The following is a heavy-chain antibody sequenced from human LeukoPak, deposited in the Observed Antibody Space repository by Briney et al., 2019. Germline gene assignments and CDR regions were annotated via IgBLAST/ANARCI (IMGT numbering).Heavy chain of an antibody. CDR2: IYYSGST. J-gene: IGHJ6*03. CDR1: VGSISSSSYY. CDR3: ARHPFKADFWSGYPNSYYYYYMDV. D-gene: IGHD3-3*01. V-gene: IGHV4-39*01. Sequence: SETLSLTCTVSVGSISSSSYYWGWIRQPPGKGLEWIGSIYYSGSTYYNPSLKSRVTISVDTSKNQFSLKLSSVTAADTAVYYCARHPFKADFWSGYPNSYYYYYMDVWGKGTTVTVSS.